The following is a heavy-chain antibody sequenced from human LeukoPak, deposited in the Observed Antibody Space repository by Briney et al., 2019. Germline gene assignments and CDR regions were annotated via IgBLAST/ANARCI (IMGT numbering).Heavy chain of an antibody. J-gene: IGHJ4*02. D-gene: IGHD1-20*01. CDR1: GGSISSGGYY. CDR3: AGSEGITGTLGLDY. CDR2: IYYSGST. Sequence: PSQTLSLTCTVSGGSISSGGYYWSWIRQHPGKGLEWIGYIYYSGSTYYNPSLESRVTISVDTSKNQFSLKLSSVTAADTAVYYCAGSEGITGTLGLDYWGQGTLVTVSS. V-gene: IGHV4-31*03.